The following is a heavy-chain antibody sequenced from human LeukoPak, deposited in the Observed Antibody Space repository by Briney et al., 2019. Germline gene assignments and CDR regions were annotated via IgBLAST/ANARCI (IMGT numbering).Heavy chain of an antibody. CDR2: IKSNTFDGTT. V-gene: IGHV3-15*01. Sequence: PGGSLRLSCAAAGFIFSDAWMSWVRQTPGEGLEWVGHIKSNTFDGTTDYAAPVKGRFTISRDDSKNTLFRVMDSLKTEDTAVYYCATEYYGSANFNFWGQGTLVTVSS. CDR3: ATEYYGSANFNF. J-gene: IGHJ4*02. D-gene: IGHD3-10*01. CDR1: GFIFSDAW.